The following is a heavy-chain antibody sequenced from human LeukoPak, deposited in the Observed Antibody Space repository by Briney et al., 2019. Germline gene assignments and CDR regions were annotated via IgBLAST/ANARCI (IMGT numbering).Heavy chain of an antibody. CDR2: IIHSGST. J-gene: IGHJ6*03. CDR3: ARVDTAMDHYYYYYMDV. V-gene: IGHV4-34*12. Sequence: SETLSLTCAVYGGSFRGYYWSWIRQPPGKGLEWIGEIIHSGSTNYNPSLKSRVTISVDTSKNQFSLKVSSVTAADTAVYFCARVDTAMDHYYYYYMDVWGKGTTVTVSS. CDR1: GGSFRGYY. D-gene: IGHD5-18*01.